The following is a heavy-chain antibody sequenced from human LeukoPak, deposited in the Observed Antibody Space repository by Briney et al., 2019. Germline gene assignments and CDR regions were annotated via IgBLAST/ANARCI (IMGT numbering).Heavy chain of an antibody. CDR2: INHSGST. Sequence: SETLSLTCAVYGGSFSGYYWSWIRQPPGKGLEWIGEINHSGSTNYNPSLKSRVTISVDTSKNQFSLKLSSVTAADTAVYYCARGSPFDYWGPGTLVTVSS. CDR3: ARGSPFDY. V-gene: IGHV4-34*01. J-gene: IGHJ4*02. CDR1: GGSFSGYY.